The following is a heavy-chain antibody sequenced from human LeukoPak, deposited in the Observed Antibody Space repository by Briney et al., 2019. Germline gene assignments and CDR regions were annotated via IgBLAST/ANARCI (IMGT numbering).Heavy chain of an antibody. CDR2: MSYYGSKK. CDR3: ARNIVGGIRWVYYYYMDV. V-gene: IGHV3-30*04. J-gene: IGHJ6*03. D-gene: IGHD1-26*01. Sequence: GGSLRLSCAASGFTFSDYAMHWVRQAPGKGQEWVAVMSYYGSKKYYADSVKGRFTISRDNSKNKLYPQMNSLRAEDMAVYYCARNIVGGIRWVYYYYMDVWGKGTTVTVSS. CDR1: GFTFSDYA.